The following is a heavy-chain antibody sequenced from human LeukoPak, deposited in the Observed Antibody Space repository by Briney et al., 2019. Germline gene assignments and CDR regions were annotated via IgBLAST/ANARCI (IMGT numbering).Heavy chain of an antibody. V-gene: IGHV4-39*07. D-gene: IGHD5-24*01. CDR1: GASISSTSYC. Sequence: SQTLSLTCTVSGASISSTSYCWGWIRQPAGKGLEWLGSIYQSGSTYDNPSLKSRVTISVDTSKNHFSLTLSSVTAADTAVYYCARGRRKRWLQFIAYGDAFDIWGQGTMVTVSS. CDR2: IYQSGST. CDR3: ARGRRKRWLQFIAYGDAFDI. J-gene: IGHJ3*02.